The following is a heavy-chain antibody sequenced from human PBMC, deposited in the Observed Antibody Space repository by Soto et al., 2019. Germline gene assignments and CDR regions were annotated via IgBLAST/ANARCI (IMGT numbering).Heavy chain of an antibody. CDR2: IYYSGST. Sequence: SETLSLTCTVSGGSISSYYWSWIRQPPGKGLEWIGYIYYSGSTNYNPSLKSRVTISVDTSKNQFSLKLSSVTAADTAVYYCASRYCPSSSCNWIGNYWGQGTLVTVSS. J-gene: IGHJ4*02. CDR1: GGSISSYY. V-gene: IGHV4-59*01. D-gene: IGHD2-2*01. CDR3: ASRYCPSSSCNWIGNY.